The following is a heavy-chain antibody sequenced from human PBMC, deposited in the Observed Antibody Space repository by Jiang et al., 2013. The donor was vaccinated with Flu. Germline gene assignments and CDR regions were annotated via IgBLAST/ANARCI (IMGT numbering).Heavy chain of an antibody. V-gene: IGHV3-23*01. J-gene: IGHJ4*02. Sequence: QLLESGGDLVQPGGSLRLSCAASGFTFSSFGMSWVRQAPGKGLEWISAISGGGSSTYDADSVKGRFTISRDNSKNTLYLQMNSLRVEDTAVYYCVKMTSSAFYYGRLGYWGQGTLVTVSS. D-gene: IGHD3-22*01. CDR2: ISGGGSST. CDR3: VKMTSSAFYYGRLGY. CDR1: GFTFSSFG.